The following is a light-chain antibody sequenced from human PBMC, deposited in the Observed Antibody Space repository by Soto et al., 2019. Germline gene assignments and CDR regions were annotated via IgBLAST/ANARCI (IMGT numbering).Light chain of an antibody. CDR2: GVS. CDR1: QSVSSN. CDR3: XXXSTWPIT. V-gene: IGKV3-15*01. Sequence: EIVMTQSPATLSVSPGERATLSCRASQSVSSNLAWYQQKPGQAPRLVIYGVSTRATSIPARFSGSGSGTEFTLTXXXLXXXDXXXXXXXXXSTWPITFGQGTRLEIK. J-gene: IGKJ5*01.